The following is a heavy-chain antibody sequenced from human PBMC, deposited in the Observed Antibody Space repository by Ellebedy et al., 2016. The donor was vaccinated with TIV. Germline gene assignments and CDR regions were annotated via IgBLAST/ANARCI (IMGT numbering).Heavy chain of an antibody. CDR3: ARERSAYYLDY. CDR1: GFTFSSYA. D-gene: IGHD3-22*01. CDR2: IGNSGRDT. V-gene: IGHV3-64*02. Sequence: GESLKISCAASGFTFSSYAIVWVRQPPGKGLEYVSAIGNSGRDTFYADSVEGRFTISRDNSKNTVYLQLGGLRAEDMAVYYCARERSAYYLDYWGQGALVTVSS. J-gene: IGHJ4*02.